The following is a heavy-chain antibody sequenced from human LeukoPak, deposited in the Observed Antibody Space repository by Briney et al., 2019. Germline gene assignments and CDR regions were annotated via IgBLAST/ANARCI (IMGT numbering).Heavy chain of an antibody. D-gene: IGHD4-17*01. CDR2: INSDGSST. CDR1: GFTFSSYW. J-gene: IGHJ4*02. Sequence: GGSLRLSCAASGFTFSSYWMHWVRQAPGKGLVWVSRINSDGSSTSYADSVKGRFTISRDNAKNTLYLQMNSLRAEDTAVYYCARGGPLYGDYEDFDYWGQGTLVTVSS. CDR3: ARGGPLYGDYEDFDY. V-gene: IGHV3-74*01.